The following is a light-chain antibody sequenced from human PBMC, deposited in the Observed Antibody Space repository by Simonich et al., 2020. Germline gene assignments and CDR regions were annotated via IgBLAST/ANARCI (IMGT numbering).Light chain of an antibody. CDR3: QSYDSSHVV. J-gene: IGLJ2*01. Sequence: QSVLTQPPSVSGAPGQRVTISCTGSSSNIGAGYDVHWYQQLPGTAPKLLLYGNSNRPSGVPDRFSGSKSGTSASLAITGLQAEDEADYYCQSYDSSHVVFGGGTKLTVL. CDR2: GNS. V-gene: IGLV1-40*01. CDR1: SSNIGAGYD.